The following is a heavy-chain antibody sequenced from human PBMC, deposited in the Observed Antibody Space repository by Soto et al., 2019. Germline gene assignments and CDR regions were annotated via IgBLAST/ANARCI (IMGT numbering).Heavy chain of an antibody. J-gene: IGHJ4*02. D-gene: IGHD4-17*01. CDR2: ISGSGGST. CDR1: GFTFSSYA. V-gene: IGHV3-23*01. Sequence: EVQLLESGGGLVEPGGSLRLSCAASGFTFSSYAISWVRQAPGKGLEWVSAISGSGGSTYYADSVKGRFTISRDNSKNTLYLQMNSLRAEDTAVYYCAKDSLKNVYGDSLDYWGQGTLVTVSS. CDR3: AKDSLKNVYGDSLDY.